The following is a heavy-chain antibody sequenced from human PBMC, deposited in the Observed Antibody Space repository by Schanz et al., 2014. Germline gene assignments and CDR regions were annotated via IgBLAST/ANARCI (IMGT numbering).Heavy chain of an antibody. D-gene: IGHD3-16*01. Sequence: QVQLVESGGGVVQPGRSLRLSCAASGITLSGYGLHWVRQAPGKGLEWVGFISFDGRNTGYAHSVKGRFTISRDNSKNALNLQMNSLRVEDPSVYYCGRDYETLLSSPRHDAFDVWGQGTVVTVSS. J-gene: IGHJ3*01. CDR3: GRDYETLLSSPRHDAFDV. CDR2: ISFDGRNT. CDR1: GITLSGYG. V-gene: IGHV3-30*03.